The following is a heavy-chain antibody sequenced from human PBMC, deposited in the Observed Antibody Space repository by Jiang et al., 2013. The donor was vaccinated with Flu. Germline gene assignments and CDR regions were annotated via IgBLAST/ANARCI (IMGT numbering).Heavy chain of an antibody. D-gene: IGHD6-19*01. J-gene: IGHJ4*02. CDR3: VREVGPYSSGWYRDFDY. V-gene: IGHV5-51*03. CDR1: GYNFITYW. CDR2: IYPGGSDT. Sequence: SGAEVKKPGESLKISCKGSGYNFITYWIGWVRQMPGKGLEWMGIIYPGGSDTRYSSSFQGQVTFSADKSINTAYLQWSSLKASDSAMYYCVREVGPYSSGWYRDFDYWGQGTLVTVSS.